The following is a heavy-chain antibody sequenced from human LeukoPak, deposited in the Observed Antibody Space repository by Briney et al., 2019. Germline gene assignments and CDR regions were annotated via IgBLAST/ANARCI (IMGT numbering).Heavy chain of an antibody. V-gene: IGHV2-5*01. J-gene: IGHJ4*02. Sequence: SGPTLVKPTQTLTLPCTFSGFSISTSGVGVGWLRQAPGKAREWLAVVYWNDDKRHSPSLNSRLSITKDTSRNQVVLTMTNMDPVDTGTYYCAHSPAWGSVAGAADYWGQGTLVTVSS. CDR3: AHSPAWGSVAGAADY. CDR2: VYWNDDK. D-gene: IGHD6-13*01. CDR1: GFSISTSGVG.